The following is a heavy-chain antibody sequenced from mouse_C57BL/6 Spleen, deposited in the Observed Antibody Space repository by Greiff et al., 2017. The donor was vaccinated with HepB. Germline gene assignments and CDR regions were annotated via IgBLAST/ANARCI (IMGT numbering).Heavy chain of an antibody. J-gene: IGHJ2*02. CDR2: IYPRSGNT. Sequence: QVQLKESGAELARPGASVKLSCKASGYTFTSYGISWVKQRTGQGLEWIGEIYPRSGNTYYNEKFKGKATLTADKSSSTAYMELRSLTSEDSAVYFCAPSSNWPFDYWGQGTSLTVSS. V-gene: IGHV1-81*01. CDR3: APSSNWPFDY. D-gene: IGHD4-1*01. CDR1: GYTFTSYG.